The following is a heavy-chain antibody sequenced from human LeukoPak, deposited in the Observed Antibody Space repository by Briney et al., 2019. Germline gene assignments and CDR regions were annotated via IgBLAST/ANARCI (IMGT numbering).Heavy chain of an antibody. CDR2: ISSGGNTI. CDR1: GFTFSSYE. J-gene: IGHJ4*02. CDR3: AREGTAMVSFDY. Sequence: PGGSLRLSXAASGFTFSSYEMNWVCQAPRKGLEWVSYISSGGNTIYYADSVKGRFTISRDNAKNSLYLQMNSLRAEDTAVYYFAREGTAMVSFDYWGQGTLVTVSS. V-gene: IGHV3-48*03. D-gene: IGHD5-18*01.